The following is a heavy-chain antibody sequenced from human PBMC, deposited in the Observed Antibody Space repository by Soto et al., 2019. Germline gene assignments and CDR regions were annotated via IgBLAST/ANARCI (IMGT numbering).Heavy chain of an antibody. J-gene: IGHJ4*02. CDR3: AKDSYYDSSGYYYFDY. V-gene: IGHV3-23*01. Sequence: PWGSLRLSCAASGFTFSSYAMSRVRQAPGKGLEWVSAISGSGGSTYYADSVKGRFTISRDNSKNTLYLQMNSLRAEDTAVYYCAKDSYYDSSGYYYFDYWGQGTLVTVSS. CDR2: ISGSGGST. D-gene: IGHD3-22*01. CDR1: GFTFSSYA.